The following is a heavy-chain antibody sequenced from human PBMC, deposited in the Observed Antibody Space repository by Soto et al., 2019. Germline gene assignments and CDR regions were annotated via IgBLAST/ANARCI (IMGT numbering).Heavy chain of an antibody. CDR1: GGSISSSTYY. D-gene: IGHD6-13*01. CDR3: ARQPRRAWIEAVGPRGGWFDP. J-gene: IGHJ5*02. Sequence: QLQLQESGPGLVKPSETLSLTCTVSGGSISSSTYYWGWIRQPPGKGLDWIGSINYSGSTYHNPSLKSRVTISVDTSKNQFSLKLTSVTAADTAVYYCARQPRRAWIEAVGPRGGWFDPWGQGTLVTVSS. CDR2: INYSGST. V-gene: IGHV4-39*01.